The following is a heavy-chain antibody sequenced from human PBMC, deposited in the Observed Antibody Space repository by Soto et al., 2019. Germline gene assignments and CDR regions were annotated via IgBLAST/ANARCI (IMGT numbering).Heavy chain of an antibody. CDR3: ARGDWDCSGGSCYVFSWFDP. CDR2: ISAYNGNT. J-gene: IGHJ5*02. D-gene: IGHD2-15*01. CDR1: GYTVTSYG. V-gene: IGHV1-18*01. Sequence: GASVKVSCKASGYTVTSYGISWVRQATEQGLEWMGWISAYNGNTNYAQKLQGRVTRTTDTSTSTAYMELRSLRSDDTAVYYCARGDWDCSGGSCYVFSWFDPWGQGTLVTVSS.